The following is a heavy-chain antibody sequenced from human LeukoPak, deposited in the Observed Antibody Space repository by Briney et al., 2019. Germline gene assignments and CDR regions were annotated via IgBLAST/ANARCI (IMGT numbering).Heavy chain of an antibody. Sequence: GGSLRLSCAASGFPLSSYWMHWGRQAPGKGLVWVSRINSDGSSTSYADSVKGRFTISRDNAKNTLYLQMNSLRAEDTAVYYCAMGPYYYDSSGYYYWGQGTLVTVSS. CDR3: AMGPYYYDSSGYYY. CDR2: INSDGSST. J-gene: IGHJ4*02. CDR1: GFPLSSYW. V-gene: IGHV3-74*01. D-gene: IGHD3-22*01.